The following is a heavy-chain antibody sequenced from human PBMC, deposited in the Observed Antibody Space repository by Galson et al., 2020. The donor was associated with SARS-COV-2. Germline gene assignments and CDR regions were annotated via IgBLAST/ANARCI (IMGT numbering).Heavy chain of an antibody. D-gene: IGHD6-13*01. V-gene: IGHV1-2*02. Sequence: ASVKVSCKTSGYTFNDYYLHWVRQAPGQGLEWMGWINPNTGGTDHAQKFQGRVSMTRDTSIRTAYLEMNRLRSDDTAIYYCARDLGPGIAATGDYWGQGTLVTVSS. CDR2: INPNTGGT. J-gene: IGHJ4*02. CDR3: ARDLGPGIAATGDY. CDR1: GYTFNDYY.